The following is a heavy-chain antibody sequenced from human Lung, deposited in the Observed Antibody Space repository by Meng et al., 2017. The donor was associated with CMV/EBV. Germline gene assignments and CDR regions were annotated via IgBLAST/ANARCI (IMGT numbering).Heavy chain of an antibody. J-gene: IGHJ5*02. V-gene: IGHV7-4-1*02. CDR3: ARGGNFDP. D-gene: IGHD2/OR15-2a*01. CDR2: ISTNPGTP. CDR1: GYTFSTYT. Sequence: QVHVLQSGSELKKPGASVKVSCKASGYTFSTYTINWVRQAHGRGLEWMGWISTNPGTPTYTQGFTGRFVFSLDTSVSTAYLQISSLKAEDTAVYYCARGGNFDPWGQGTLVTVSS.